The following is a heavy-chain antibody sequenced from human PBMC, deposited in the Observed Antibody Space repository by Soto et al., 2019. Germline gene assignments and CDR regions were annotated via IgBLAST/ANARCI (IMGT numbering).Heavy chain of an antibody. CDR2: IYPDDSDT. CDR3: AASIFYYCMDV. CDR1: GYTFTNYW. J-gene: IGHJ6*02. Sequence: GESLKISCKGSGYTFTNYWIGWVRQMPGKGLEWMGIIYPDDSDTKYNPSFQGQVTISADKSITTTYLQWSSLKASDTAIYYCAASIFYYCMDVWGQGTTVTVSS. V-gene: IGHV5-51*01.